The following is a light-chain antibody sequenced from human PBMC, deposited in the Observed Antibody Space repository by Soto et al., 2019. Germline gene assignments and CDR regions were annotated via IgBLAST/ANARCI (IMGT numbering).Light chain of an antibody. J-gene: IGLJ1*01. CDR1: SSDVGAYNH. CDR2: EVN. Sequence: QSALTQPASVSGSPGQSITISCTGTSSDVGAYNHVSWYQQHPGKVPKVMIYEVNNRPSGVSNRFSASKSGNTASLTISGLQAEDEATYYCSSYTSSSTYVFGTGTKVTVL. V-gene: IGLV2-14*03. CDR3: SSYTSSSTYV.